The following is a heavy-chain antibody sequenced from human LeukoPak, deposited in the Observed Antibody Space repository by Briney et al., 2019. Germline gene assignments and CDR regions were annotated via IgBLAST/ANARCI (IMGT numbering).Heavy chain of an antibody. D-gene: IGHD3-9*01. CDR3: ARVSEELRYFDWLSKQSWFDP. CDR2: IKQDGSEK. Sequence: GGSLRLSCAASGFTFSSYWMSWVRQAPGKGLELVANIKQDGSEKYYEDSVKGRFTISRDNAKNSLYLQTNSLRADDTAVYYCARVSEELRYFDWLSKQSWFDPWGQGTLVTVSS. V-gene: IGHV3-7*01. CDR1: GFTFSSYW. J-gene: IGHJ5*02.